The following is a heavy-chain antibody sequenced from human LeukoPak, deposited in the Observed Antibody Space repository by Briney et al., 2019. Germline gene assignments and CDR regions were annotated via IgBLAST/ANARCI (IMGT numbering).Heavy chain of an antibody. J-gene: IGHJ4*02. V-gene: IGHV3-21*01. Sequence: GSLRLSCAASGFTFSSYSMNWVRQAPGKGLEWVSSISGSSSYIYYADSMKGRFTISRDNAKNSLYLQMDSLRAEDTAVYYCARDGITMRILEYWGQGTLVTVSS. CDR1: GFTFSSYS. CDR3: ARDGITMRILEY. D-gene: IGHD3-10*01. CDR2: ISGSSSYI.